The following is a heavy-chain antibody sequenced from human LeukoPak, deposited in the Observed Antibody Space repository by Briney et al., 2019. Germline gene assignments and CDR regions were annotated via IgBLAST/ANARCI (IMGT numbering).Heavy chain of an antibody. V-gene: IGHV3-30*03. CDR3: ARDGTVTAGPFDP. CDR2: ISYDGSNK. J-gene: IGHJ5*02. CDR1: GFTFSSYG. D-gene: IGHD4-11*01. Sequence: GRSLRLSCAASGFTFSSYGLHWVRQAPGKGLEWVAVISYDGSNKHYADSVKGRFTVSRDNSKNTLYLQMNSLRAEDTAVYYCARDGTVTAGPFDPWGRGTLVTVSS.